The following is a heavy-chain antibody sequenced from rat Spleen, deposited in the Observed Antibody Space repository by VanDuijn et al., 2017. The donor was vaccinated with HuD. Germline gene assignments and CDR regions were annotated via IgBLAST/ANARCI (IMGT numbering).Heavy chain of an antibody. CDR1: GFTFSNYD. J-gene: IGHJ2*01. Sequence: EVQLVESGGGLVQPGRSLKLSCAASGFTFSNYDMAWVRQAPTKGLEWVASISPSGGSTYYADPVKGRFTISRDIANSTLYLRMNSLRSEDTATYYCTRVDYYDGSYPFDYWGQGVMVTVSS. D-gene: IGHD1-12*02. CDR2: ISPSGGST. V-gene: IGHV5-19*01. CDR3: TRVDYYDGSYPFDY.